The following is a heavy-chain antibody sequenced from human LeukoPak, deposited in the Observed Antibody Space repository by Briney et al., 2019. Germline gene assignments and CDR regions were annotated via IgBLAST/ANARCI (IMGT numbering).Heavy chain of an antibody. CDR2: IIPILGIA. CDR3: ARDPHTSDYDILTGYSFGMDV. CDR1: GGTFSSYA. J-gene: IGHJ6*02. Sequence: ASVKVSCKASGGTFSSYAISWVRQAPGQGLEWMGRIIPILGIANYAQKFQGRVTITADKSTSTAYMELSSLRSEDTAVYYCARDPHTSDYDILTGYSFGMDVWGQGTTVTVSS. V-gene: IGHV1-69*04. D-gene: IGHD3-9*01.